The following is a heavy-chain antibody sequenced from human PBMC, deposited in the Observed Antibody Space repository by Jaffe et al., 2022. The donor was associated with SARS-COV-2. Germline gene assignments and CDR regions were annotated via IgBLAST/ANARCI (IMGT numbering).Heavy chain of an antibody. CDR1: GYTFTSYA. J-gene: IGHJ4*02. V-gene: IGHV1-3*01. CDR2: INAGNGNT. Sequence: QVQLVQSGAEVKKPGASVKVSCKASGYTFTSYAMHWVRQAPGQRLEWMGWINAGNGNTKYSQKFQGRVTITRDTSASTAYMELSSLRSEDTAVYYCARGPRVPRTTVVTPADYWGQGTLVTVSS. CDR3: ARGPRVPRTTVVTPADY. D-gene: IGHD4-17*01.